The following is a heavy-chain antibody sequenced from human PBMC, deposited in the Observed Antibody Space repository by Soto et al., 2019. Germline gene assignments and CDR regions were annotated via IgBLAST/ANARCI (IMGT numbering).Heavy chain of an antibody. J-gene: IGHJ4*02. D-gene: IGHD3-16*01. CDR2: VFYGGT. CDR1: GRSVCSTD. Sequence: PSETLDLTCSVCGRSVCSTDWSWFRQSPDKGLEWLGYVFYGGTDYNPSLGGRVSMSVETSKSQFSLKLTSVTVADTAVYYCASYRGALYFETWGPGILVTVSS. V-gene: IGHV4-59*02. CDR3: ASYRGALYFET.